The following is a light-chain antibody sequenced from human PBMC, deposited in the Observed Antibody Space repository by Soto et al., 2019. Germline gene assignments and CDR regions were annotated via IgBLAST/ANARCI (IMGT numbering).Light chain of an antibody. CDR2: DVS. CDR3: CSYAGSLVV. Sequence: QSALTQPRSVSGSPGQSVTISCTGTSSDVGGYNYVSWYQQHPGKAPKLMIYDVSKRPSGVPDRFSGPKSGNTASLTISGLQAEDEADYYCCSYAGSLVVFGGGTKVTVL. V-gene: IGLV2-11*01. J-gene: IGLJ2*01. CDR1: SSDVGGYNY.